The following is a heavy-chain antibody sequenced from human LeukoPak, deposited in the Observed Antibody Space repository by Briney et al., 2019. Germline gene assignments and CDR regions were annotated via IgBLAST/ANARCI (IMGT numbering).Heavy chain of an antibody. D-gene: IGHD3-22*01. Sequence: GGSLRLSCAASGFTFDDYGMSWVRQAPGKGLEWVSGINWNGGSTGYADSVKGRFTISRDNSMNTLYLQMNSLRAEDTAVYYCAREDSSGYRSFDYWGQGTLVTVSS. CDR1: GFTFDDYG. V-gene: IGHV3-20*04. CDR3: AREDSSGYRSFDY. J-gene: IGHJ4*02. CDR2: INWNGGST.